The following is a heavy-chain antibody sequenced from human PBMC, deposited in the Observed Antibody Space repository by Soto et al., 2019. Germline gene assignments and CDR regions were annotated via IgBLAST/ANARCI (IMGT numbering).Heavy chain of an antibody. CDR2: INHGGST. V-gene: IGHV4-34*01. Sequence: QVQLQQWGAGLLKPSETLSLTCAVYGGSFSGYYWSWIRQPPGKGLEWIGEINHGGSTNNNPSLKSRVTISVATSKNHFSLKLSSVTAADTAVYYCARKIAVAGFDAFDIWGQGTMVTVSS. D-gene: IGHD6-19*01. CDR1: GGSFSGYY. J-gene: IGHJ3*02. CDR3: ARKIAVAGFDAFDI.